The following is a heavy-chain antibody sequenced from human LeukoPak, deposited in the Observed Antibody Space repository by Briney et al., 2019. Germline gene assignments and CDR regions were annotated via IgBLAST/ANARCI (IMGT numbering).Heavy chain of an antibody. CDR2: IHYSGST. CDR3: ARETQPPAHAFDI. Sequence: SETLSLTCTVSGGSISSYYWSWIRQPPGKGLEWIGYIHYSGSTNYNPSLKSRVTISVDTSKNQFSLKLSSVTAADTAVYYCARETQPPAHAFDIWGQGTMVIVSS. J-gene: IGHJ3*02. D-gene: IGHD1-14*01. V-gene: IGHV4-59*01. CDR1: GGSISSYY.